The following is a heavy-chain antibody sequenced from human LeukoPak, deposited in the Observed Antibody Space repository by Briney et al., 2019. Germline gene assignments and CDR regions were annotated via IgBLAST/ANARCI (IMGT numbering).Heavy chain of an antibody. CDR1: GFTFSSYE. Sequence: GGSLRLSCAASGFTFSSYEMNWVRQAPGKGLEWVSYISSSGSTIYYADSVKGRFTISRDNAKNSLYLQMNSPRAEDTAVYYCARDWAAAPVYWGQGTLVTVSS. CDR3: ARDWAAAPVY. V-gene: IGHV3-48*03. J-gene: IGHJ4*02. CDR2: ISSSGSTI. D-gene: IGHD6-13*01.